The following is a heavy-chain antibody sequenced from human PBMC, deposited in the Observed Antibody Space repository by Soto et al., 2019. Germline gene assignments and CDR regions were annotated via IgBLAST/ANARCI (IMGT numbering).Heavy chain of an antibody. CDR2: IYYSGST. J-gene: IGHJ6*02. CDR1: GGSISSGDYY. V-gene: IGHV4-30-4*01. CDR3: ARLDFWSGYYIFGYGMDV. Sequence: QVQLQESGPGLEKPTQTLSLTCTVSGGSISSGDYYWSWIRQPPGKGLEWIGYIYYSGSTYYNPSLKSRVTISVDTSKNQFSLKLSSVTAADTAVYYCARLDFWSGYYIFGYGMDVWGQGTTVTVSS. D-gene: IGHD3-3*01.